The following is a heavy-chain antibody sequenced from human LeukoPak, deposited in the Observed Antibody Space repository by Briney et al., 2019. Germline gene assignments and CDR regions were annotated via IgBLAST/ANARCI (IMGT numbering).Heavy chain of an antibody. Sequence: GGSLRLSCAASGFSFDTYGMTWVRQAPGRGLEWVSAITGSGATTYYADSVKGRFTISRDNSKNTLYLQMKSLRAEDTAVYYCAKYTSSWYTDYFDYWGQGTLVTVSS. CDR1: GFSFDTYG. V-gene: IGHV3-23*01. CDR3: AKYTSSWYTDYFDY. J-gene: IGHJ4*02. D-gene: IGHD6-13*01. CDR2: ITGSGATT.